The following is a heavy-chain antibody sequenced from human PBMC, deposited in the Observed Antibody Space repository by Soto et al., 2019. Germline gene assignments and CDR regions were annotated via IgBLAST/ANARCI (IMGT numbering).Heavy chain of an antibody. CDR3: AKDGVLG. CDR1: GFTFSNYG. J-gene: IGHJ4*02. V-gene: IGHV3-30*18. D-gene: IGHD3-3*02. CDR2: ISYDGSNK. Sequence: GGPLRLSFAVSGFTFSNYGMHWVRQAPGKGLEWVAVISYDGSNKYYADSVKGRFTISRDNSKNTLYLQMNSLRAEDTALYYCAKDGVLGWGQGTLVTVSS.